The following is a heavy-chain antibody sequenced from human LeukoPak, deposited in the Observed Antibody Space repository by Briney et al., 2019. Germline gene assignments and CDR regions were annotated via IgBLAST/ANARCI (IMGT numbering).Heavy chain of an antibody. CDR1: GYTFTSYG. Sequence: ASVKVSCKASGYTFTSYGISWVRQAPGQGLEWIGWISAYNGNTNYAQKLQGRVTMTTDTSTSTAYMELRSLRSDDTAVYYCARVPHDRDIAAAGYFDYWGQGTLVTVSS. CDR3: ARVPHDRDIAAAGYFDY. J-gene: IGHJ4*02. D-gene: IGHD6-13*01. V-gene: IGHV1-18*01. CDR2: ISAYNGNT.